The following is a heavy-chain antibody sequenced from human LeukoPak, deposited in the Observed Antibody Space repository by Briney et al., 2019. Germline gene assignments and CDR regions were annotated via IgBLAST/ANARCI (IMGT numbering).Heavy chain of an antibody. CDR2: ISSSSSYI. J-gene: IGHJ4*02. D-gene: IGHD3-10*01. Sequence: GGSLRLSCAASGSTFSSYSMNWVRQAPGKGLEWVSSISSSSSYIYYADSVKGRFTISRDNAKNSLYLQMNSLRAEDTAVYYCARGDGSGKGDYWGQGTLVTVSS. CDR1: GSTFSSYS. CDR3: ARGDGSGKGDY. V-gene: IGHV3-21*01.